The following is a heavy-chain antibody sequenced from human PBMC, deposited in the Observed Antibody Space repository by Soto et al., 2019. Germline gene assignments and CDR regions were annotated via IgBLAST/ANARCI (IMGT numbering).Heavy chain of an antibody. Sequence: WTWIRHPPGTGLEWIGNIHSSGRANYNPSLESRITISVGTANNQFSLKVTSVTAADTAVYFCARGTYYYGSGSYPWFDPWGQGTLVTVSS. CDR3: ARGTYYYGSGSYPWFDP. J-gene: IGHJ5*02. V-gene: IGHV4-31*02. D-gene: IGHD3-10*01. CDR2: IHSSGRA.